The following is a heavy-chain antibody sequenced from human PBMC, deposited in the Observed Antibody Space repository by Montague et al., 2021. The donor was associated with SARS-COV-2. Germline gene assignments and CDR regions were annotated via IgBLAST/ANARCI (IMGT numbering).Heavy chain of an antibody. D-gene: IGHD3-16*01. Sequence: SLRLSCAASGFTFSSYVINWIRQVPGKGLEWVSSISGNSAYIHYADSVKGRFTISRDNAKNSVFLHMTGLTPEDTAMYFCARMMGACSNYFDPWGQGTLVSVSS. V-gene: IGHV3-21*06. CDR3: ARMMGACSNYFDP. CDR1: GFTFSSYV. J-gene: IGHJ5*02. CDR2: ISGNSAYI.